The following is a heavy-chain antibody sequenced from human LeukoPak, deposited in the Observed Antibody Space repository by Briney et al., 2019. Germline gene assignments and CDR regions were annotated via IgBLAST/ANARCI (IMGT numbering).Heavy chain of an antibody. D-gene: IGHD2-2*01. CDR1: GGTFSSYA. Sequence: GASVKVSCKASGGTFSSYAISWVRQAPGQGLEWMGGIIPIFGTPNYAQNFQGRVTITADTSTNTAYMELSSLRSEDTAVYYCARSIVVVPAARFNWFDPWGQGTLVTVSS. CDR3: ARSIVVVPAARFNWFDP. CDR2: IIPIFGTP. J-gene: IGHJ5*02. V-gene: IGHV1-69*06.